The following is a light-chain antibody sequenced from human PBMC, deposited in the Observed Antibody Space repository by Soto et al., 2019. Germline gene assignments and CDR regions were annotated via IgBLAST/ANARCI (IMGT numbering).Light chain of an antibody. V-gene: IGKV3-11*01. J-gene: IGKJ2*01. CDR2: DAS. Sequence: EIVLTQSPATLSLSPGERATLSCRASQSVSSYLAWYQQKPGLAPRLLISDASNRTTGSPARFSGSGAATDFTLTISSLEPEDFADYYCQQRSNRPYTFGQGTKLEIK. CDR3: QQRSNRPYT. CDR1: QSVSSY.